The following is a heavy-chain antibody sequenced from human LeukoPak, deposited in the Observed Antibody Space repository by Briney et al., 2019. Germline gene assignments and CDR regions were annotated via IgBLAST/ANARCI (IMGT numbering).Heavy chain of an antibody. Sequence: GGSLRLSCAACGFTFSTYSMNWVRQAPGKGLECVSSISSSGTYIYYADSVKGRFTISRDNAKNSLYLQMNSLRAEDTAVYYCARSGRTRYYLDYFDYWGQGTLVTVSS. CDR3: ARSGRTRYYLDYFDY. J-gene: IGHJ4*02. D-gene: IGHD3/OR15-3a*01. CDR2: ISSSGTYI. CDR1: GFTFSTYS. V-gene: IGHV3-21*01.